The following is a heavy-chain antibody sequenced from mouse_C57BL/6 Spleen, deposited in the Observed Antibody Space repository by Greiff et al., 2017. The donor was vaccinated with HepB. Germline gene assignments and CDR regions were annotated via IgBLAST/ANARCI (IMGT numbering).Heavy chain of an antibody. D-gene: IGHD3-2*02. CDR1: GYAFSSYW. CDR2: IYPGDGDT. CDR3: ARLEAQASY. J-gene: IGHJ3*01. Sequence: VKLMESGAELVKPGASVKISCKASGYAFSSYWMNWVKQRPGKGLEWIGQIYPGDGDTNYNGKFKGKATLTADKSSSTAYMQFSSLTSEDSAVYFCARLEAQASYWGQGTLVTVSA. V-gene: IGHV1-80*01.